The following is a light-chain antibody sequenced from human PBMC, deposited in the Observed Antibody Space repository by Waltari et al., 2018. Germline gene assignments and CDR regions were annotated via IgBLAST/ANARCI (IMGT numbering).Light chain of an antibody. Sequence: SYELTQTPSVSVSPGQMARITCSGHELPRKYAYWFQPNSGQAPRLVIYEDTKRPAGIPDRFSGSRSGTVATLTIAGAQVDDEADYYCYSSDSTGLRVFGGGTSVVVL. V-gene: IGLV3-10*01. J-gene: IGLJ1*01. CDR1: ELPRKY. CDR3: YSSDSTGLRV. CDR2: EDT.